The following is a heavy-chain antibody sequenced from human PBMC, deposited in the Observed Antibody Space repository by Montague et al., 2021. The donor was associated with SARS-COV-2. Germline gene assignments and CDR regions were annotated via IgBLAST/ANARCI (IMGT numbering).Heavy chain of an antibody. V-gene: IGHV4-59*01. D-gene: IGHD2-2*02. J-gene: IGHJ5*02. Sequence: SETLSLTCTVSGGSISSYYWSWIRQPPGKGLEWIGYIYYSGSTNYNPSLKSRVTISVDTSKNQFSLKLSSVTAADTAVYYCARESSYSRCSSTICYTSVGFDPWGQGTLVTVSS. CDR1: GGSISSYY. CDR2: IYYSGST. CDR3: ARESSYSRCSSTICYTSVGFDP.